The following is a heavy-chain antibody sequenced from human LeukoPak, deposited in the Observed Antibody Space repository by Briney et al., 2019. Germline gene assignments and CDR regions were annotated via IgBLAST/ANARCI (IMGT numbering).Heavy chain of an antibody. D-gene: IGHD1-7*01. V-gene: IGHV3-74*01. J-gene: IGHJ4*02. CDR2: INSDGSST. CDR3: ARGGLTGTTIPYFDY. CDR1: EFTFSSYW. Sequence: GGSLRLSCTASEFTFSSYWMHWVRQPPGKGLVWVSRINSDGSSTSYADAVMGRFTISRDNAKNTLYLRMNSLRAEDTAVYYCARGGLTGTTIPYFDYWGQGTLVTVSS.